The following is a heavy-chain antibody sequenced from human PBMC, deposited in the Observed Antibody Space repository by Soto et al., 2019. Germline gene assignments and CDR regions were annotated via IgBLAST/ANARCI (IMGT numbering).Heavy chain of an antibody. J-gene: IGHJ4*02. CDR3: SRGIGYCSSTSCYARYYFDY. V-gene: IGHV4-34*01. D-gene: IGHD2-2*01. CDR1: GGSFSGYY. CDR2: INHSGST. Sequence: SETLSLTCAVYGGSFSGYYWSWIRQPPGKGLEWIGEINHSGSTNYNPSLKSRVTISVDTSKNQFSLKLSSVTAADTAVYYCSRGIGYCSSTSCYARYYFDYWGQGTLVTVSS.